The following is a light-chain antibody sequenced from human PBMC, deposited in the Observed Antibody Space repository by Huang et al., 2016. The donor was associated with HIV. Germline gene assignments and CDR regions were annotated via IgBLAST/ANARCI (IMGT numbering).Light chain of an antibody. CDR3: QQLHSYPIP. Sequence: AVHLTQSPSSLSASVGDTVIISCRASQDIGTSLAGYQHKTGKAPKHLICGASCLQAGVPSRFSGDSAGTYFTLSINDLQTDDFATYYCQQLHSYPIPFGQGTRLDIK. V-gene: IGKV1-13*02. CDR2: GAS. J-gene: IGKJ5*01. CDR1: QDIGTS.